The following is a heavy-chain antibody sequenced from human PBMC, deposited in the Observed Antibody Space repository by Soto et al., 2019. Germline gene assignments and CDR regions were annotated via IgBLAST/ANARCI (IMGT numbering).Heavy chain of an antibody. CDR3: ARLNYSNYVADAFDI. J-gene: IGHJ3*02. Sequence: PGESLKISCKGSGYSFTSYWIGWVRQMPGKGLEWMGIIYPGDSDTRYSPSFQGQVTISADKSISTAYLQWSSLKASDTAMYYCARLNYSNYVADAFDIWGQGTMVTVSS. CDR2: IYPGDSDT. V-gene: IGHV5-51*01. CDR1: GYSFTSYW. D-gene: IGHD4-4*01.